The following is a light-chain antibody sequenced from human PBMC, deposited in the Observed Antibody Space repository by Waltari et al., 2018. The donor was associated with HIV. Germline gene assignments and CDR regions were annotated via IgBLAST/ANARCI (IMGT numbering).Light chain of an antibody. Sequence: SYELTQPLSVSVALGQTAKVPCGGASIGSKSVQWYQQKPGQAPVLVIYGDTNRPSGIPERFSGSNSGNTATLSISSAQAGDEADYYCQVWDKNTGIFGTGTKVTVL. J-gene: IGLJ1*01. CDR2: GDT. CDR1: SIGSKS. V-gene: IGLV3-9*01. CDR3: QVWDKNTGI.